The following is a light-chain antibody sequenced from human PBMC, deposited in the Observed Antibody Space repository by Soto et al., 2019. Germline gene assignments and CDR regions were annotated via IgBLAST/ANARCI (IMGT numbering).Light chain of an antibody. CDR2: GAS. Sequence: EIVMTQSPATLSVSPGERATLSCRASQSVRSNLAWYQQKPGQAPRLLIYGASTSATGIPARSSGSGSGTEFTLTISSLQSEDFEVYYCQQYNNWPASLTFGGGTRVEIK. J-gene: IGKJ4*01. CDR3: QQYNNWPASLT. CDR1: QSVRSN. V-gene: IGKV3-15*01.